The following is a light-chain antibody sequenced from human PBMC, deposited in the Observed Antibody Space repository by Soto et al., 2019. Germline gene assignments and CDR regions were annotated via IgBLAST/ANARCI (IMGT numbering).Light chain of an antibody. Sequence: DIVMTQSPDSLAVSLGERATINCKSSRNLLYSSNNKNYFAWYQQKPGQPPKLLIYWASTRESGVPDRFSGSGSGTDFTLTISGLQAEDVAVYYCQQYYTTPRTFGQGTKLEI. CDR2: WAS. CDR3: QQYYTTPRT. CDR1: RNLLYSSNNKNY. J-gene: IGKJ2*01. V-gene: IGKV4-1*01.